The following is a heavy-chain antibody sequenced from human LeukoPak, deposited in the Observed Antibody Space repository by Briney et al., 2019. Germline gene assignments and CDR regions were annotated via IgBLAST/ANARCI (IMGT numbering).Heavy chain of an antibody. CDR3: AKDRSYSSSWLDY. J-gene: IGHJ4*02. V-gene: IGHV3-23*01. D-gene: IGHD6-13*01. CDR2: ISGSGGST. CDR1: GFTVSSNY. Sequence: PGGSLRLSCAASGFTVSSNYMSWVRQAPGKGLEWVSVISGSGGSTYYADSVKGRFTISRDNSKNTLYLQMNSLRAEDTAVYYCAKDRSYSSSWLDYWGQGTLVTVSS.